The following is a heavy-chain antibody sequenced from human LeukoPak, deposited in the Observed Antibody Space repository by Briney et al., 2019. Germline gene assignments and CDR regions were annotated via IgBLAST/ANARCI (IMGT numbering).Heavy chain of an antibody. CDR1: GFTFSSYA. D-gene: IGHD4-23*01. V-gene: IGHV3-30-3*01. CDR2: ISYDGSNK. Sequence: PGRSLRLSCAASGFTFSSYAMHWVRQAPGKGLEWVAVISYDGSNKYYADSVKGRFTISRDNSKNTLYLQMNSLRAEDTAVYYCARDRPLMATVVTFAYWGQGTLVTVSS. J-gene: IGHJ4*02. CDR3: ARDRPLMATVVTFAY.